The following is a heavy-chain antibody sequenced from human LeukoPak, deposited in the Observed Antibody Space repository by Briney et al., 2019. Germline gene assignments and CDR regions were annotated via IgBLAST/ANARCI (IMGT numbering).Heavy chain of an antibody. Sequence: GASVKVSCKASGYTFTSYYMHWVRQAPGQGLEWMGVINPSGGSTSYAQKFQGRVTMTRDTSTSTVYMELSSLRSEDTAVYYCAREPLHYYDSSGSGTGYWGQGTLVTVSS. D-gene: IGHD3-22*01. J-gene: IGHJ4*02. CDR3: AREPLHYYDSSGSGTGY. CDR2: INPSGGST. CDR1: GYTFTSYY. V-gene: IGHV1-46*01.